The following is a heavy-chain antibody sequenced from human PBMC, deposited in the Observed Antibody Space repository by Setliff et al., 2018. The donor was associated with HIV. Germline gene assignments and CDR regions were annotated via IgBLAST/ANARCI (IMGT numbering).Heavy chain of an antibody. Sequence: SETLSLTCAVYGGSISGYYWSWIRQPPGKGLEWIGEINPVGRNDNYNPSLNNRASIVLDTSKNQFSLWLTSVTAADTAVYYCARVGLRFKYTFDYWGQGMLVTVSS. CDR1: GGSISGYY. D-gene: IGHD5-12*01. V-gene: IGHV4-34*04. CDR2: INPVGRND. CDR3: ARVGLRFKYTFDY. J-gene: IGHJ4*02.